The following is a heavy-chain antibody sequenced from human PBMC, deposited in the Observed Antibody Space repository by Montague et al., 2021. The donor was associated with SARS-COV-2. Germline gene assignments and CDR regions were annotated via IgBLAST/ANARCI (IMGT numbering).Heavy chain of an antibody. J-gene: IGHJ5*02. V-gene: IGHV2-5*02. D-gene: IGHD3-3*01. CDR3: AHLHTGFWSAYYPT. CDR2: IYWADDK. Sequence: PALVKPTQTLTLTCTFSGFSLSTSAVGVGWIRQPPGKALQWLALIYWADDKRYSPSLKTRLTVTKDTSKKQVVLTMTSMDPVDTATYYCAHLHTGFWSAYYPTWGQGTLVTVSS. CDR1: GFSLSTSAVG.